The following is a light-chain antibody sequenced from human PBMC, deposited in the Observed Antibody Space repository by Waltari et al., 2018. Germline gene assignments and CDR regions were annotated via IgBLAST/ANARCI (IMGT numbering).Light chain of an antibody. V-gene: IGKV3-20*01. CDR1: QSVGRT. CDR2: GAS. Sequence: EIVLTQSPGTLSLSPGERAILSCRASQSVGRTLAWHQQKPGQAPRLLIYGASNRATGIPDRFSGSGSGTDFSLTISRLEPEDFSVYYCQHYVRLPVTFGQGTRVEI. J-gene: IGKJ1*01. CDR3: QHYVRLPVT.